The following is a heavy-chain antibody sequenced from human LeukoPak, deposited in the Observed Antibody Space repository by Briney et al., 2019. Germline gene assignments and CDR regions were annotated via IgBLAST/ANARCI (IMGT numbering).Heavy chain of an antibody. D-gene: IGHD3-22*01. CDR3: ARHNYDSSGFLKY. CDR2: IYYSGST. CDR1: GGSFSGYY. V-gene: IGHV4-34*01. J-gene: IGHJ4*02. Sequence: SETLSLTCAVYGGSFSGYYWSWIRQPPGKGLEWIGSIYYSGSTYYNPSLKSRVTISVDTSKNQFSLKLSSVTAADTAVYYCARHNYDSSGFLKYWGQGTLVTVSS.